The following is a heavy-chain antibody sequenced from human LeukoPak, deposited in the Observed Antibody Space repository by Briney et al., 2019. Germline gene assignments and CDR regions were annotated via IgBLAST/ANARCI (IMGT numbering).Heavy chain of an antibody. J-gene: IGHJ4*02. V-gene: IGHV3-30*04. Sequence: PGGSLRLSCAASGFTFSSYAMHWVRQAPDKGLEWVAVISYDGSNKYYADSVKGRFTISRDNSKNTLYLQMNSLRAEDTAVYYCARDPTRAYDFWSGYLDYWGQGTLVTVSS. CDR3: ARDPTRAYDFWSGYLDY. CDR1: GFTFSSYA. D-gene: IGHD3-3*01. CDR2: ISYDGSNK.